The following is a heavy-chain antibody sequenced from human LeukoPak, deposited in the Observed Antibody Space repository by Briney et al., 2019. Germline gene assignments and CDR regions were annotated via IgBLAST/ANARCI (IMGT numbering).Heavy chain of an antibody. J-gene: IGHJ4*02. Sequence: PGGSLRLSCAASGFTFSSYGMHWVRQAPGKGLEWVAVIWYDGSNKYYADSVKGRFTTSRDNSKNTLYLQMNSLRAEDTAVYYCARDPSSSGWYDYWGQGTLVTVSS. CDR1: GFTFSSYG. CDR3: ARDPSSSGWYDY. V-gene: IGHV3-33*01. D-gene: IGHD6-19*01. CDR2: IWYDGSNK.